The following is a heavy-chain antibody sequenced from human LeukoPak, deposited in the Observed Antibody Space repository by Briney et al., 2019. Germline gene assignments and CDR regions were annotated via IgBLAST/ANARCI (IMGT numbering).Heavy chain of an antibody. D-gene: IGHD3-3*01. V-gene: IGHV4-30-4*07. CDR3: ARYEKFSLDAFDI. J-gene: IGHJ3*02. CDR1: GGFISSSGYS. CDR2: IYSSGST. Sequence: PSETLSLTCAVSGGFISSSGYSWSWIRQPPGKGLEWIGYIYSSGSTYYNPSLKSRVTISVDTSKNQFSLKLSSVTAADTAVYYCARYEKFSLDAFDIWGQGTMVTVSS.